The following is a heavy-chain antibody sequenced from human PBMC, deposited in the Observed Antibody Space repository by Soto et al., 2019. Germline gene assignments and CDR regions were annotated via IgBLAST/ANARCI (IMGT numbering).Heavy chain of an antibody. CDR1: GFTFKTYD. CDR2: IGTLRDT. J-gene: IGHJ5*02. CDR3: ARGRSNDFSSSPPPRFDP. D-gene: IGHD2-21*02. V-gene: IGHV3-13*01. Sequence: GGSLRLSGVASGFTFKTYDMYWVRQVPGQGLEWVSGIGTLRDTFYSAAVAGRFIVSRENGRNSLYLQMNSLRVGDSGIYFCARGRSNDFSSSPPPRFDPWGRGTLVTVSS.